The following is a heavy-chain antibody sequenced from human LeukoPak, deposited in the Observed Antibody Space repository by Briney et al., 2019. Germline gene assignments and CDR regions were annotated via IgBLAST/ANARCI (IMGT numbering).Heavy chain of an antibody. CDR3: ARVSYYYYYMDV. CDR1: EFTFSNFW. J-gene: IGHJ6*03. Sequence: PGGSLRLSCSASEFTFSNFWMSWVRQAPGKGLEWVSSISSSSSYIYYADSVKGRFTISRDNAKNSLYLQMNSLRAEDTAVYYCARVSYYYYYMDVWGKGTTVTVSS. V-gene: IGHV3-21*01. CDR2: ISSSSSYI.